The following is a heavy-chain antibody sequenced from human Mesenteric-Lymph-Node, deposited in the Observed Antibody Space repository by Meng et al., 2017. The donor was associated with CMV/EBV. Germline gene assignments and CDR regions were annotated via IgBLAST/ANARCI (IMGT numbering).Heavy chain of an antibody. D-gene: IGHD3-10*01. CDR1: GLSLSNSW. J-gene: IGHJ5*02. V-gene: IGHV3-15*01. Sequence: GESLKISCAASGLSLSNSWMSWVRQAPGKGLEWVGHTKNKDDGGTTDYIAPVKGRFTISRDDAGNTVYLHMSSLTPEDTDVYYCTADFRVGGFDPWGQGTLVTVSS. CDR2: TKNKDDGGTT. CDR3: TADFRVGGFDP.